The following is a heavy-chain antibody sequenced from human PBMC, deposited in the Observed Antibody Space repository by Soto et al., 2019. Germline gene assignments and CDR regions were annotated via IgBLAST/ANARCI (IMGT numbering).Heavy chain of an antibody. CDR2: ISWNSGSI. CDR1: GFTFDDYA. V-gene: IGHV3-9*01. D-gene: IGHD3-10*01. CDR3: AKDRQRPMVRGVSFDY. Sequence: EVQLVESGGGLVQPGRSMRLSCAASGFTFDDYAMHWVRQAPGKGLEWVSGISWNSGSIGYADSVKGRFTISRDNAKNSLYLQINSLRAEDTALYYCAKDRQRPMVRGVSFDYWGQGTLVTVSS. J-gene: IGHJ4*02.